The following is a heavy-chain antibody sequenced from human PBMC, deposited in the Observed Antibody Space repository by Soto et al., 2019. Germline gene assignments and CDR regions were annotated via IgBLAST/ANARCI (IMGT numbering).Heavy chain of an antibody. J-gene: IGHJ4*02. CDR3: ARIPYSSGWYPPPLDY. D-gene: IGHD6-19*01. Sequence: QVTLKESGPVLVKPTETLTLTCTVSGFSLSNARMGVSWIRQPPGKALEWLAHIFSNDEKSYSTSLKSRLTISQDTSKSQVVLTMTNMDPVDTATYYCARIPYSSGWYPPPLDYWGQGTLVTVSS. CDR1: GFSLSNARMG. V-gene: IGHV2-26*01. CDR2: IFSNDEK.